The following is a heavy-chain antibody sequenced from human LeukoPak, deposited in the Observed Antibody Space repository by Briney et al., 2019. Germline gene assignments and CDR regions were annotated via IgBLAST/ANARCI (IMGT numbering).Heavy chain of an antibody. J-gene: IGHJ6*03. CDR1: GYTFTGYY. V-gene: IGHV1-2*02. CDR2: INPNSGGT. Sequence: ASVKVSCKASGYTFTGYYMHWVRQAPGQGLEWMGWINPNSGGTNYAQKFQGRVTMTRDTSISTAYMELSRLRSDDTAVYYCAREASDFWSGYLYYYYMDVWGKGTTVTVSS. D-gene: IGHD3-3*01. CDR3: AREASDFWSGYLYYYYMDV.